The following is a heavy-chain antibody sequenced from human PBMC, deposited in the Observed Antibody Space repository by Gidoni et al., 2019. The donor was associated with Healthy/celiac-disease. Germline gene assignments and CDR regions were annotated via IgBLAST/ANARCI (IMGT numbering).Heavy chain of an antibody. V-gene: IGHV4-59*01. CDR2: IYYSRST. Sequence: QVQLQESGPGLVKPSETLSLTCTVSGGSISSYYWSWIRQPPGKGLEWIGYIYYSRSTNYNPSLKSRVTISVDTSKNQFSLKLSSVTAADTAVYYCARGGIAVAPIDYWGQGTLVTVSS. D-gene: IGHD6-19*01. J-gene: IGHJ4*02. CDR3: ARGGIAVAPIDY. CDR1: GGSISSYY.